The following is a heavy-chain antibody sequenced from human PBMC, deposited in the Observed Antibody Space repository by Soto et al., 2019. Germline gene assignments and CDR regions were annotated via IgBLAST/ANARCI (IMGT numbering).Heavy chain of an antibody. Sequence: PGGSLRLSCAASGFTFSSYAMSWVRQAPGKGLEWVSAISGSGGSTYYADSVKGRFTISRDNSKNTLYLQMNSLRAEDTAVYYCAKDRRAVAGSYNWFDPWGQGTLVTVS. CDR2: ISGSGGST. V-gene: IGHV3-23*01. D-gene: IGHD6-19*01. CDR3: AKDRRAVAGSYNWFDP. CDR1: GFTFSSYA. J-gene: IGHJ5*02.